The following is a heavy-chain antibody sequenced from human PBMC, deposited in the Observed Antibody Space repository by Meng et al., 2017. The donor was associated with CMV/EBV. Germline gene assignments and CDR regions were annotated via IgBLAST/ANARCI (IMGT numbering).Heavy chain of an antibody. V-gene: IGHV5-10-1*01. D-gene: IGHD3-22*01. Sequence: GGSLRLSCKGSGYSFTNYWISWVRQMPGKGLEWMGTIDPSDSYTNYSPSFQGHVTISADKSISTAYLQWSSLKASDTAVYYCAREQYYYDSSGYYYLGGKDYWGQGTLVTVSS. CDR2: IDPSDSYT. CDR3: AREQYYYDSSGYYYLGGKDY. J-gene: IGHJ4*02. CDR1: GYSFTNYW.